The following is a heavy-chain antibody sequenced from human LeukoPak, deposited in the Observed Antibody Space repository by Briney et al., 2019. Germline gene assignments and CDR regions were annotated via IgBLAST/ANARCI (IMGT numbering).Heavy chain of an antibody. CDR2: ISTVGSSS. Sequence: GGSLRPSCAASGFTFSRYWMHWLRQGPGKGLVWVSRISTVGSSSTYADSVKGRFTISRDNGKNTLYLQMNSLRAEDTAVYYCASYLTSIPSGMDVWGQGTTVIVSS. D-gene: IGHD2/OR15-2a*01. J-gene: IGHJ6*02. CDR3: ASYLTSIPSGMDV. CDR1: GFTFSRYW. V-gene: IGHV3-74*01.